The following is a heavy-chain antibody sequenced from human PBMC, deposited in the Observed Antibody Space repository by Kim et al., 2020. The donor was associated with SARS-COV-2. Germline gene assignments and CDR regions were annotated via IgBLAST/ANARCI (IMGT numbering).Heavy chain of an antibody. D-gene: IGHD3-10*01. CDR1: GFVFRTYE. Sequence: GGSLRLSCAASGFVFRTYEMNWVRQAPGKGLEWVSYIDTNGSDIYYADSMKGRFTISRDNAKNSLYLQMNSLRGEDTATYYCARRISKRRGVVWGLTPDGMGVWGQGTTVIVPS. J-gene: IGHJ6*02. CDR3: ARRISKRRGVVWGLTPDGMGV. V-gene: IGHV3-48*03. CDR2: IDTNGSDI.